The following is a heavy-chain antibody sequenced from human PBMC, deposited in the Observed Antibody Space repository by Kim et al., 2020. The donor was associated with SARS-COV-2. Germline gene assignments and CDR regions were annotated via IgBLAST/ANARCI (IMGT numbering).Heavy chain of an antibody. CDR3: ANLWFGELFAGVGPDY. V-gene: IGHV3-23*01. D-gene: IGHD3-10*01. J-gene: IGHJ4*02. Sequence: SVKGRFTISRDNSKNTLYLQMNSLRAEDTAVYYCANLWFGELFAGVGPDYWGQGTLVTVSS.